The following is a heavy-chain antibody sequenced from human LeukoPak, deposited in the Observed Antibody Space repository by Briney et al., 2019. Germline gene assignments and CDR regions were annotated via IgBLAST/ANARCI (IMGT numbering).Heavy chain of an antibody. CDR3: ARGPLEYCSGGSCYSGRNWFDP. J-gene: IGHJ5*02. Sequence: ASVKVSCKASGYTFTNYAMNWVRQAPGHGLEWMGWINPNSGDTNYAQKFQGRVTMTRDTSISTAYMDLRRLKSDDTAVYFCARGPLEYCSGGSCYSGRNWFDPWGQGTLVTVSS. CDR2: INPNSGDT. CDR1: GYTFTNYA. D-gene: IGHD2-15*01. V-gene: IGHV1-2*02.